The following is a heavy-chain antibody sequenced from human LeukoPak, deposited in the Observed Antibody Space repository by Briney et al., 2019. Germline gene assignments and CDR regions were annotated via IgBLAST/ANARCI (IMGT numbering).Heavy chain of an antibody. V-gene: IGHV4-34*01. D-gene: IGHD3-22*01. Sequence: SETLSLTCAVYGGSFSGYYWSWIRQPPGKGLEWIGEINHSGSTNYNPSPKSRVTISVDTSKNQFSLKLSSVTAADTAVYYCASATYYYDSSGYYYSDYWGQGTLVTVSS. CDR2: INHSGST. CDR3: ASATYYYDSSGYYYSDY. J-gene: IGHJ4*02. CDR1: GGSFSGYY.